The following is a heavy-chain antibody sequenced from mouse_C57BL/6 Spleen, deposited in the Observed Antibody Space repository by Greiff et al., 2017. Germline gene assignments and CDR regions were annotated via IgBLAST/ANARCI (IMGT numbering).Heavy chain of an antibody. CDR1: GFNIKDDY. J-gene: IGHJ3*01. CDR3: ITGDYGSSYVFAY. Sequence: VQLQQSGAELVRPGASVKLSCTASGFNIKDDYMHWVKQRPEQGLEWIGWFDPENGDTEYASKFQGKATITADTSSNTAYLQLSSLTSEDTAVYYCITGDYGSSYVFAYWGQGTLVTVSA. CDR2: FDPENGDT. D-gene: IGHD1-1*01. V-gene: IGHV14-4*01.